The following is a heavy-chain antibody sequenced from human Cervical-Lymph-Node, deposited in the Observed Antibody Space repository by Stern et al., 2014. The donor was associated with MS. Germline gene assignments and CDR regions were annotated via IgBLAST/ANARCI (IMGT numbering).Heavy chain of an antibody. V-gene: IGHV1-69*01. Sequence: QLVQSGAEVKKPGSSVKVSCKASGGTISSNVISWVRQAPGQGLEWMGGIIPILSTVHYAQKFQGRVTITADASTSTAYMELTSLRSEDTAVYYCARAWGASDFYGMDVWGQGTTVTVSS. CDR3: ARAWGASDFYGMDV. D-gene: IGHD1-26*01. CDR1: GGTISSNV. J-gene: IGHJ6*02. CDR2: IIPILSTV.